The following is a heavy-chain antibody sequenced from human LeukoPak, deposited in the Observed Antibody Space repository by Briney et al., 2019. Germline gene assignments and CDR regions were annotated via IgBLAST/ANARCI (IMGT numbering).Heavy chain of an antibody. CDR3: ARDPDYGEVYAFDI. D-gene: IGHD4-17*01. Sequence: ASVTVSCKASGYTFTSYAISWVRQAPGQGLEWMGGIIPIFGTANYAQKFQGRVTITTDESTSTAYMELSSLGSEDTAVYYCARDPDYGEVYAFDIWGQGTMVTVSS. CDR2: IIPIFGTA. V-gene: IGHV1-69*05. CDR1: GYTFTSYA. J-gene: IGHJ3*02.